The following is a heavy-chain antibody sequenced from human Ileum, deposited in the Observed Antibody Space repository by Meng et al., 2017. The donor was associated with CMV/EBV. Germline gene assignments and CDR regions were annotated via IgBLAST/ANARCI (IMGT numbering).Heavy chain of an antibody. J-gene: IGHJ2*01. CDR2: IINDGSAT. D-gene: IGHD1-1*01. V-gene: IGHV3-74*01. Sequence: LSCAASGSTFRSSWMHWVRQDPGKGLVLVSRIINDGSATVYADSVKGRFTISRDNANNTLYLQMNSLRVEDTAVYYCARGTWNYFDLWGRGTLVTVSS. CDR3: ARGTWNYFDL. CDR1: GSTFRSSW.